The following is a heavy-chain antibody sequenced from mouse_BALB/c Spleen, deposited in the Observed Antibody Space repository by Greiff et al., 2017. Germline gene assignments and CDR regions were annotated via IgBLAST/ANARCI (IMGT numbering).Heavy chain of an antibody. D-gene: IGHD1-1*01. Sequence: QVQLQQSGAELVKPGASVKLSCKASGYTFTSYYMYWVKQRPGQGLEWIGEINPSNGGTNFNEKFKSKATLTVDKSSSTAYMQLSSLTSEDSAVYYCTRWGYGSSFAWFAYWGQGTLVTVSA. V-gene: IGHV1S81*02. CDR3: TRWGYGSSFAWFAY. CDR1: GYTFTSYY. CDR2: INPSNGGT. J-gene: IGHJ3*01.